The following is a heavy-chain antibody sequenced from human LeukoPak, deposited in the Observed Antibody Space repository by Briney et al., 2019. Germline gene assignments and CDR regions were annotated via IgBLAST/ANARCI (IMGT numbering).Heavy chain of an antibody. D-gene: IGHD1-26*01. Sequence: GGSLRLSCAASGFAVSSNYMSWVRQAPGKGLEWVSVIYSGGSTYYADSVKGRFTISRDNSKNTLYLQMNSLRAEDTAVYYCARSSGEQPPFDPWGQGTLVTVSS. J-gene: IGHJ5*02. CDR2: IYSGGST. V-gene: IGHV3-66*01. CDR3: ARSSGEQPPFDP. CDR1: GFAVSSNY.